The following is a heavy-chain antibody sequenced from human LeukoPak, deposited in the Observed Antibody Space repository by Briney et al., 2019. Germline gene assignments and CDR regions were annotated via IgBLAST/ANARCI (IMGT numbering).Heavy chain of an antibody. D-gene: IGHD3-10*01. Sequence: ASVKVSCKASGYTFTSYDINWVRQVTGQGLEWMGWMNPNSGNTGYAQKFQGRVTMTRNTSISTAYVELSRLRSDDTAVYYCARESLADWGQGTLVTVSS. CDR3: ARESLAD. CDR1: GYTFTSYD. CDR2: MNPNSGNT. V-gene: IGHV1-8*01. J-gene: IGHJ4*02.